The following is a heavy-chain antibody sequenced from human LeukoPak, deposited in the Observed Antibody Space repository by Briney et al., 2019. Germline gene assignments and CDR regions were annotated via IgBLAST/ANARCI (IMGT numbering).Heavy chain of an antibody. Sequence: GGSLRLSCAASGFTFSDSWMTWFRQAPGRLEWVANINHDGSEKNYVDSVEGRFTITRDNTKKSLYLQMNSLGAEDTAVYYCARGTALPGVDYWGQGTLVIVSS. CDR1: GFTFSDSW. J-gene: IGHJ4*02. D-gene: IGHD3-10*01. V-gene: IGHV3-7*01. CDR2: INHDGSEK. CDR3: ARGTALPGVDY.